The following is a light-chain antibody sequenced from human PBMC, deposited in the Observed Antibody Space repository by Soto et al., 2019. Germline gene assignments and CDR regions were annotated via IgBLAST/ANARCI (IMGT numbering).Light chain of an antibody. CDR2: GAS. Sequence: EIVLTQSPGTLSLSPGERATLSCRASQSVSSSYLAWYQQKPGQAPRLLIYGASSRATGIPDRFSGSGSGTDFTLTISSLQSEDFAVYYCQQYNNWPTWTVGQGTKVDIK. CDR1: QSVSSSY. J-gene: IGKJ1*01. CDR3: QQYNNWPTWT. V-gene: IGKV3-20*01.